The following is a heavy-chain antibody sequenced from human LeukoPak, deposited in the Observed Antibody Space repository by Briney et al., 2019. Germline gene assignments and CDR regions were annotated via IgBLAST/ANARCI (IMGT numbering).Heavy chain of an antibody. Sequence: PGGSLRLSCAASGFTFSRYGMHWVRQAPGKGPEWMAVISSDGNKKYYIDSVKGRFTISRDNAKNSLYLQMNSLRAEDTAVYYCARRPFRGTTGNWFDPWGQGTLVTVSS. CDR3: ARRPFRGTTGNWFDP. CDR1: GFTFSRYG. CDR2: ISSDGNKK. J-gene: IGHJ5*02. D-gene: IGHD4-17*01. V-gene: IGHV3-30*03.